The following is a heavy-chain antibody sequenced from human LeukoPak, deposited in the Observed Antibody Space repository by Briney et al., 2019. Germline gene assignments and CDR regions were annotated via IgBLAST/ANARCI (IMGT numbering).Heavy chain of an antibody. Sequence: ASVKVSCKASGYTFTRYAMHWVRQAPGQRLEWMGWINAGNGNTRYSQKFQGRVTITRDTSASRAYMELSSLRSEDTAVYYCAREGSGWFLDYWGQGTLVTVSS. D-gene: IGHD6-19*01. CDR3: AREGSGWFLDY. CDR1: GYTFTRYA. J-gene: IGHJ4*02. V-gene: IGHV1-3*01. CDR2: INAGNGNT.